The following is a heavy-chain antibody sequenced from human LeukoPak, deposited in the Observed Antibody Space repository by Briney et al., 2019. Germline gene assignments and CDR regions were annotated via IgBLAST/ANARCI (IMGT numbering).Heavy chain of an antibody. CDR2: ISYDGTNK. V-gene: IGHV3-30*18. D-gene: IGHD3-22*01. J-gene: IGHJ4*02. Sequence: PGGSLRLSCAASGFTFSSYGMHWVRQAPGKGLEWVAVISYDGTNKYYADSVKGRFTISRDSSKNTLHLQMSSLTADDTAVYYCAKGVVVIGLSYFDYWGQGTLVTVSS. CDR1: GFTFSSYG. CDR3: AKGVVVIGLSYFDY.